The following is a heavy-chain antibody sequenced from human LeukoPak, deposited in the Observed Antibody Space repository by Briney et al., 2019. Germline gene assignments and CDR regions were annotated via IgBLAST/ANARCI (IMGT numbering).Heavy chain of an antibody. J-gene: IGHJ5*02. D-gene: IGHD3-22*01. V-gene: IGHV5-51*01. CDR3: ARQSGGGGYYYDSSGSLWFDP. CDR2: IYPGDSDT. Sequence: GEPLKISCQGSGYSFTSYWIGWVRQMPGKGLEWMGIIYPGDSDTRYSPSFQGQVTISADKSISTAYLQWSSLKASDTAMYYCARQSGGGGYYYDSSGSLWFDPWGQGTLVTVSS. CDR1: GYSFTSYW.